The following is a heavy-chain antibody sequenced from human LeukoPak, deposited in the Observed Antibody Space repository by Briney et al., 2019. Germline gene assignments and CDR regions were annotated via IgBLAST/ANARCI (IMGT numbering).Heavy chain of an antibody. CDR3: AKASIAARPYYFDY. V-gene: IGHV3-30*02. J-gene: IGHJ4*02. CDR2: IRYDGSNK. CDR1: GFTFSSYG. D-gene: IGHD6-6*01. Sequence: GGSLRLSCAASGFTFSSYGMHWVRQAPGKGLEWVAFIRYDGSNKYYADSVKGRFTISRDNSKNTLYLQMNSLRAEDTAVYYCAKASIAARPYYFDYWGQGTLVTVSS.